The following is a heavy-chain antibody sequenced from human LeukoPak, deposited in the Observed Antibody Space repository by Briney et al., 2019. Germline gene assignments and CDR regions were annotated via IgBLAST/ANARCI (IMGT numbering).Heavy chain of an antibody. V-gene: IGHV3-30*02. Sequence: PGGSLRLSCAASGFTFSNYGMHWFRQAPGKGLEWVAHVRNGENNKYYVDSVKGRFTISRDNSKSTLYLQMNSLSVEDTAVYFCAKDPGEDGWSYFDSWGQGTLVTVSS. J-gene: IGHJ4*02. CDR3: AKDPGEDGWSYFDS. CDR2: VRNGENNK. CDR1: GFTFSNYG. D-gene: IGHD5-24*01.